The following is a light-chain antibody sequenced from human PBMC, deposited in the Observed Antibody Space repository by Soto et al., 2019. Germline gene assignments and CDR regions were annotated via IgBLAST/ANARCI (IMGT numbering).Light chain of an antibody. V-gene: IGKV3-20*01. Sequence: EIVLTQSPGTLSLSPGERATFSCRASQSVSSSYLAWYQQKPGQAPRLLIYGASSRATGIPDRFSGSGSGTDFTLTISRLEPEDFAVYYCQQYGSSPVTFCQGTKVEIK. CDR1: QSVSSSY. CDR3: QQYGSSPVT. J-gene: IGKJ1*01. CDR2: GAS.